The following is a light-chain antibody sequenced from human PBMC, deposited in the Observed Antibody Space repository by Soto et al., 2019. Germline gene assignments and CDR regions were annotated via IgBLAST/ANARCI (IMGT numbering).Light chain of an antibody. CDR1: SSDVAGYNY. CDR3: NSYTSSNTFV. J-gene: IGLJ1*01. CDR2: EVS. Sequence: QSVLTQPASVSGSPGQSITISCTGTSSDVAGYNYVSWYQQHPGKAPKLMMYEVSNRPSGVSNRFSGSRSGNTASLTISGLQSEDEAEYYCNSYTSSNTFVFGTGTKLTVL. V-gene: IGLV2-14*01.